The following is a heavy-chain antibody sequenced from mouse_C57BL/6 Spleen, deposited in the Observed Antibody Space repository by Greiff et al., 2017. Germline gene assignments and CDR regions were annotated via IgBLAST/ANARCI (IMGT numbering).Heavy chain of an antibody. CDR2: IDPSDSYT. CDR1: GYPFTSSW. J-gene: IGHJ3*01. V-gene: IGHV1-59*01. D-gene: IGHD2-4*01. Sequence: VQLQQPGAELVRPGTSVQLSSKASGYPFTSSWLHWVKQRPGQGLAWIGVIDPSDSYTNYNQKFQGQATLTVDTSSSTAYMQLSSLTSEDSAVYYCARGRDYDGPPFAYWGQGALVTVSA. CDR3: ARGRDYDGPPFAY.